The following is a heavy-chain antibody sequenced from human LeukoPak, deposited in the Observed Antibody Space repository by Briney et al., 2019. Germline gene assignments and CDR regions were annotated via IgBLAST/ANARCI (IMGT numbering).Heavy chain of an antibody. V-gene: IGHV4-61*01. CDR3: ARHLNGGSSSWYYDAFDI. J-gene: IGHJ3*02. Sequence: SETLSLTCTVSGGSISSGSYYWSWIRQPPGKGLEWIGYIYYSGSTNYNPSLKSRVTISVDTSKNRFSLKLSSVTAADTAVYYCARHLNGGSSSWYYDAFDIWGQGTMVTVSS. CDR1: GGSISSGSYY. D-gene: IGHD6-13*01. CDR2: IYYSGST.